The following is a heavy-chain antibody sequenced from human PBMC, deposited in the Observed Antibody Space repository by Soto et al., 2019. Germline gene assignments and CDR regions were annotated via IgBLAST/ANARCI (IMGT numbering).Heavy chain of an antibody. J-gene: IGHJ4*02. CDR2: IYYSGST. CDR1: GGSISSSSYY. Sequence: QLQLQESGPGLVKPSETLSLTCTVSGGSISSSSYYWGWIRQPPGKGLEWIGSIYYSGSTYYNPSLKSRVTISVDTSKNQFSLKLSSVTAADTAVYYCARQDPYDSSAPDYWGQGTLVTVSS. V-gene: IGHV4-39*01. CDR3: ARQDPYDSSAPDY. D-gene: IGHD3-22*01.